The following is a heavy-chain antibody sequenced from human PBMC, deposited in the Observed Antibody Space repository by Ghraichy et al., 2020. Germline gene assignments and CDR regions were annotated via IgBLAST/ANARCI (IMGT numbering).Heavy chain of an antibody. CDR2: ISGSGGST. Sequence: GGSLRLSCAASGFTFSSYAMSWVRQAPGKGLEWVSAISGSGGSTYSADSVKGRFTISRDNSKNTLYLQMNSLRAEDTAVYYCAKAPASGWRRYNWFDPWGQGTLVTVSS. J-gene: IGHJ5*02. V-gene: IGHV3-23*01. CDR3: AKAPASGWRRYNWFDP. CDR1: GFTFSSYA. D-gene: IGHD6-19*01.